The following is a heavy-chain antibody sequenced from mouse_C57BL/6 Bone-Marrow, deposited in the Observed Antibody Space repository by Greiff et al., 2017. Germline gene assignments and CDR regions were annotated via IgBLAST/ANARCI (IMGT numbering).Heavy chain of an antibody. CDR1: GYTFTSYG. CDR3: ARGGYGSSYAWFAY. CDR2: IYPRSGNT. V-gene: IGHV1-81*01. J-gene: IGHJ3*01. Sequence: QVQLKQSGAELARPGASVKLSCKASGYTFTSYGISWVKQRTGQGLEWIGEIYPRSGNTYSNEKFKGKATLTADKSSSTAYMELRSLTSEDSAVYFCARGGYGSSYAWFAYWGQGTLVTVSA. D-gene: IGHD1-1*01.